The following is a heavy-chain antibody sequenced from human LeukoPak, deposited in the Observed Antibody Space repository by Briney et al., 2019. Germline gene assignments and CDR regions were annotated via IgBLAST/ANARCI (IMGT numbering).Heavy chain of an antibody. J-gene: IGHJ4*02. D-gene: IGHD5-12*01. Sequence: GASVKVSCKASGYTFTGYYIHWVRQAPGQGLEWMGWINPNSGGTNYAQKFQGRVTMTRDTSISTAYMELSRLTSDDTAVYYCARDWGDIVATYPLYYFDYWGQGTLVTVSS. CDR3: ARDWGDIVATYPLYYFDY. CDR2: INPNSGGT. CDR1: GYTFTGYY. V-gene: IGHV1-2*02.